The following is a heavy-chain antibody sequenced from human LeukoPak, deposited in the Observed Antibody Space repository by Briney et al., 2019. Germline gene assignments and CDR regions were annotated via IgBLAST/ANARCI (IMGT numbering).Heavy chain of an antibody. CDR2: INPNTGST. CDR3: ARGQVSIAAAATDYYYYMDV. D-gene: IGHD6-13*01. J-gene: IGHJ6*03. Sequence: GASVKVSCKASGYTFTTYYIHWVRQAPGQGLEWMGIINPNTGSTTYAQKFQGRVTITTDESTSTAYMELSSLRSEDTAVYYCARGQVSIAAAATDYYYYMDVWGKGTTVTVSS. CDR1: GYTFTTYY. V-gene: IGHV1-46*01.